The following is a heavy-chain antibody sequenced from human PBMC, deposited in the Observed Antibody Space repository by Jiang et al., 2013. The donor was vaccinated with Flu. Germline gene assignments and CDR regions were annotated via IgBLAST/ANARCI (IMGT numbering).Heavy chain of an antibody. V-gene: IGHV4-59*01. CDR3: ARARNDYGDSRTGIDN. D-gene: IGHD4-17*01. J-gene: IGHJ4*02. CDR2: IYYSGTT. Sequence: GSGLVKPSETLSLTCTVSGASINNYYWNWIRQPPGKGLEWIGYIYYSGTTNHNPSLESRVNISVDTSKNQFSLKLDSVTAADTAVYYCARARNDYGDSRTGIDNWGQG. CDR1: GASINNYY.